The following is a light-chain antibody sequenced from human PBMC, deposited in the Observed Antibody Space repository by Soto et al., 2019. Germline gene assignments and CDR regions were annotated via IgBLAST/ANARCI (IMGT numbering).Light chain of an antibody. CDR2: KIS. CDR1: QSLVHSDGNTC. Sequence: DIVLTQTPLSSPVTLGQPASISCRSNQSLVHSDGNTCLSWLQQRPGQPPRLLIYKISNRLSGVPDRFSGSGAGTDYTLKISGVEAEDVGVYYCMQATHFRPYTFDQGTKLEIK. V-gene: IGKV2-24*01. CDR3: MQATHFRPYT. J-gene: IGKJ2*01.